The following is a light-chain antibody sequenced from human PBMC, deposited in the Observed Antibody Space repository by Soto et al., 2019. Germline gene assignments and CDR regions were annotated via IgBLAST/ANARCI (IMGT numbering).Light chain of an antibody. CDR1: QSVSRSY. J-gene: IGKJ1*01. V-gene: IGKV3D-20*01. CDR3: QQYGSSPPT. Sequence: EIVLTQSPATLSLSPGERATLSCGASQSVSRSYLAWYQQKPGLAPRLLIYDASSRATGIPDRFSGSGSGTDITLTISRLEPENFAVYYCQQYGSSPPTFGKGKKVEIK. CDR2: DAS.